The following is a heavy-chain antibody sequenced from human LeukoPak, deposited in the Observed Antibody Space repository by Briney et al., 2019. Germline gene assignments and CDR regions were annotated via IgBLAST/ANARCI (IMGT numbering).Heavy chain of an antibody. D-gene: IGHD3-10*01. CDR1: GGSITSDY. J-gene: IGHJ3*02. Sequence: SETLSLTCTVSGGSITSDYWSWIRQPPGKGPEWIGYIYYTGRANYNPSLKSRVTMSVGTSKNQFSLKLSSVTAADTAVYYCARRRGDGASDIWGQGTMVIVSS. CDR3: ARRRGDGASDI. V-gene: IGHV4-59*08. CDR2: IYYTGRA.